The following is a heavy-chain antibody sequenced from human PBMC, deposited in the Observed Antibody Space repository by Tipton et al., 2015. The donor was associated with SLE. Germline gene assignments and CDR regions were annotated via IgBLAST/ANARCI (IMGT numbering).Heavy chain of an antibody. D-gene: IGHD6-19*01. CDR2: IYYSGST. CDR3: ARDQSSGSAFDY. Sequence: TLSLTCTVSGGSVSSGSYYWSCIRQPPGKGLEWIGYIYYSGSTNYNPSLKSRVTISVDTSKNQFSLKLSSVTAADTAVYYCARDQSSGSAFDYWGQGTLVTVSS. CDR1: GGSVSSGSYY. V-gene: IGHV4-61*01. J-gene: IGHJ4*02.